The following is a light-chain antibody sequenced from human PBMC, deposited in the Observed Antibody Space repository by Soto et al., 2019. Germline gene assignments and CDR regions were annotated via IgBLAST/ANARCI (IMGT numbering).Light chain of an antibody. J-gene: IGLJ1*01. CDR1: SSDVGGYNY. CDR2: EVS. CDR3: SSYTSSSKV. Sequence: QSALTQPASVSGSPGQSITISCTGTSSDVGGYNYVSWYQQHPGKAPRLMIYEVSNRPSGVSNRFSGSKSGNTASLTISGLQAEDEADYYGSSYTSSSKVFGTGTKVTVL. V-gene: IGLV2-14*01.